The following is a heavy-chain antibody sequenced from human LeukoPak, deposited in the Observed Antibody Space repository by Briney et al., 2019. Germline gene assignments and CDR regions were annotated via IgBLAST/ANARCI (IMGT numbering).Heavy chain of an antibody. J-gene: IGHJ2*01. CDR2: ISGSGGTT. CDR1: GFPFSIYA. Sequence: GGSLRLSCAASGFPFSIYAISWVRQAPGKGLEWVSVISGSGGTTYYADSVKGRFTISRDNSKNTLYLQMNTLRAEDTAIFYCVTSRRTGTYLEGYFDLWGRGTLVTVSS. V-gene: IGHV3-23*01. D-gene: IGHD1-26*01. CDR3: VTSRRTGTYLEGYFDL.